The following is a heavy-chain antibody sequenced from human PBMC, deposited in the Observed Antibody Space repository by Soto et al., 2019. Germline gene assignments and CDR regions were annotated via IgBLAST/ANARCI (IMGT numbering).Heavy chain of an antibody. CDR2: IGSRSSTI. CDR1: GFTFSNYG. D-gene: IGHD4-17*01. J-gene: IGHJ4*02. Sequence: GGSLRLSCAASGFTFSNYGMNWVRQAPGKGLEWVSYIGSRSSTIHDADSVKGRFTISRDNAQNSLYLQMNSLRDEDTAVYYCARAALYGYDYWGQGTLVTVS. CDR3: ARAALYGYDY. V-gene: IGHV3-48*02.